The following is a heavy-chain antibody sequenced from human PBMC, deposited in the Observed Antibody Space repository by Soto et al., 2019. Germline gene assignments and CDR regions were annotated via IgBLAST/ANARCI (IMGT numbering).Heavy chain of an antibody. CDR3: TPTWRGQPFDY. CDR2: ISYDGSNK. CDR1: GFTFSSYG. J-gene: IGHJ4*02. Sequence: GGSLRLSCAASGFTFSSYGMHWVRQAPGKGLEWVAVISYDGSNKYYADSVKGRFTISRDNSKNTLYLQMNSLRAEDTAVYYCTPTWRGQPFDYWGQGTLVTVSS. D-gene: IGHD2-2*01. V-gene: IGHV3-30*03.